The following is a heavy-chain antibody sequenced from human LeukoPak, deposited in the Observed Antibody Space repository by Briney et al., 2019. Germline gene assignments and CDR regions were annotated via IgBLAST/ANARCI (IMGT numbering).Heavy chain of an antibody. CDR1: GYTFTTFV. CDR3: ARDRGGTGDFDY. J-gene: IGHJ4*02. D-gene: IGHD1-1*01. V-gene: IGHV1-3*04. CDR2: INTGDGDT. Sequence: GASVKVSCKASGYTFTTFVVQWERRAPGRRLEWMGWINTGDGDTKYSQKFQDRVTIARDTSASTVQMELRSLRSEDTAVYYCARDRGGTGDFDYWGQGTLVTVSS.